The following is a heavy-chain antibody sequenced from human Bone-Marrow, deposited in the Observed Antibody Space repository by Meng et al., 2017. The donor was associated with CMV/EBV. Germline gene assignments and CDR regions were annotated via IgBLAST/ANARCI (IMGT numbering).Heavy chain of an antibody. Sequence: SCAISGDSVSRKTATWHWIRQSPSRGLEWLGRTYYRSEWYNDYAPSVKSRITINPDTSKNQFSLQLNSVTPEDTAVYYCARINWNPDYWGQGTLVTVSS. CDR3: ARINWNPDY. J-gene: IGHJ4*02. CDR2: TYYRSEWYN. V-gene: IGHV6-1*01. CDR1: GDSVSRKTAT. D-gene: IGHD1-20*01.